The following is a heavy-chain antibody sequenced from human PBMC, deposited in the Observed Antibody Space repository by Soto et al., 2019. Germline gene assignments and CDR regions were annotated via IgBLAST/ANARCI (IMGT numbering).Heavy chain of an antibody. J-gene: IGHJ4*02. CDR2: IYWDDDK. CDR1: GFALSTSGVG. V-gene: IGHV2-5*02. CDR3: AHKQASYYDFWSGYFRY. Sequence: SVPTLVNPTQTLTLTCTFSGFALSTSGVGVGWIRQPPGKALEWLALIYWDDDKRYSPSLKSRLTITKDTSKNQVVLTMTNMDPVDTATYYCAHKQASYYDFWSGYFRYWGQGTLVTVSS. D-gene: IGHD3-3*01.